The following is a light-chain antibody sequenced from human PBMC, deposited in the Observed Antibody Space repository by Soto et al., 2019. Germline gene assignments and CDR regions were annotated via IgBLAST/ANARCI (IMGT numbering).Light chain of an antibody. CDR2: GAS. J-gene: IGKJ5*01. CDR1: QGISRW. V-gene: IGKV1-12*01. CDR3: QQANSFPLT. Sequence: DIQMTQSPSFVSASVGDRVTITCRASQGISRWLAWYQQRPGKAPELLIYGASSLQSGVPSRFSGSGSGTDFTLTISSLQTEDFATYYCQQANSFPLTFGHGTRLEIK.